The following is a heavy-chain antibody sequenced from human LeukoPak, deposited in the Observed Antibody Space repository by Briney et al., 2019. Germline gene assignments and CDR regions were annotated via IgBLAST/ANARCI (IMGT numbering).Heavy chain of an antibody. J-gene: IGHJ4*02. Sequence: GGSQRLSCAASGFTFSSYGMHWVRQAPGKGLEWVAVIWYDGSNKYYADSVKGRFTISRDNSKNTLYLQMNSLRAEDTAVYYCARDKEGSGSNWYVNHWGQGTLVTVSS. CDR2: IWYDGSNK. V-gene: IGHV3-33*01. CDR1: GFTFSSYG. D-gene: IGHD6-13*01. CDR3: ARDKEGSGSNWYVNH.